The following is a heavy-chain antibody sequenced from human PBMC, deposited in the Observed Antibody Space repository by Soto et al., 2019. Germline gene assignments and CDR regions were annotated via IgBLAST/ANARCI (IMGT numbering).Heavy chain of an antibody. J-gene: IGHJ5*02. CDR2: IIPIFGTA. Sequence: SVKVSCKASGGTFSSYAISWVRQAPGQGLGWMGGIIPIFGTANYAQKFQGRVTITADESTSTAYMELSSLRSEDTAVYYCAREGVLQYSSSSVWFDPWGQGTL. CDR1: GGTFSSYA. V-gene: IGHV1-69*13. CDR3: AREGVLQYSSSSVWFDP. D-gene: IGHD6-6*01.